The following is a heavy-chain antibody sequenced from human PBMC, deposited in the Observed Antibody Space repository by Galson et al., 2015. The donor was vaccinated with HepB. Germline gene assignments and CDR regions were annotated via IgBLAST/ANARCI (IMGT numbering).Heavy chain of an antibody. CDR2: IYYSGST. CDR1: GGSISSSSYY. J-gene: IGHJ5*02. Sequence: VSGGSISSSSYYWGWIRQPPGKGLEWIGSIYYSGSTYYNPSLKSRVTISVDTSKNQFSLKLSSVTAADTAVYYCARDEGHGSGSWGFDPWGQGTLVTVSS. V-gene: IGHV4-39*07. D-gene: IGHD3-10*01. CDR3: ARDEGHGSGSWGFDP.